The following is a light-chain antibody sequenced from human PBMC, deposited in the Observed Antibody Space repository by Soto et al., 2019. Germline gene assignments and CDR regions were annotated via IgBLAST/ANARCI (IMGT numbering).Light chain of an antibody. CDR1: QSISSY. Sequence: EIVLTQSPATLSLSPGERATLSCRASQSISSYLAWYQQKPGQAPRLLIHDTSDRATGVPARFSGSGSGTDFTLTISSLQAGDVAVYYCQQYFIAPYTFGQGTKLEIK. CDR3: QQYFIAPYT. J-gene: IGKJ2*01. CDR2: DTS. V-gene: IGKV3-11*01.